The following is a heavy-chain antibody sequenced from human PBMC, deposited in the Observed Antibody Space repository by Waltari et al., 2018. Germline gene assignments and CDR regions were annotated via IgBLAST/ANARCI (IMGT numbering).Heavy chain of an antibody. D-gene: IGHD3-22*01. J-gene: IGHJ4*02. CDR1: GGSISSSSYY. CDR2: IYYSGST. V-gene: IGHV4-39*01. Sequence: QLQLQESGPGLVKPSETLSLTCTVSGGSISSSSYYWGWIRQPPGKGLEWIGSIYYSGSTYYYPSLKSRVTISVDTSKNQFSLKLSSVTAADTAVYYCARDYYDSSGYYQDYWGQGTLVTVSS. CDR3: ARDYYDSSGYYQDY.